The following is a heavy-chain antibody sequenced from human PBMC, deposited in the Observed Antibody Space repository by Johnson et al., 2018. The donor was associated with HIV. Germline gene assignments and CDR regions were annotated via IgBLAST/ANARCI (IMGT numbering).Heavy chain of an antibody. V-gene: IGHV3-11*01. CDR2: ISSSGSTI. CDR1: AFAFSDYY. Sequence: QVQLVESGGGVVQPGKSLRLSCVASAFAFSDYYMSWIRQAPGKGLEWVSYISSSGSTIYYADSVKGRFTISRDNAKNSLSLQMNSLRAEDTALYFCARGGSGSYWGYLTDAFDIWGQGTMVTVSS. CDR3: ARGGSGSYWGYLTDAFDI. D-gene: IGHD1-26*01. J-gene: IGHJ3*02.